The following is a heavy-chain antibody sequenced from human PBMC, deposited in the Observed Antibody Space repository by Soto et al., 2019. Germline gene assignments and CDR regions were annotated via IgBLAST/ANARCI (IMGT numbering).Heavy chain of an antibody. CDR3: AHATYGDCLDY. J-gene: IGHJ4*02. V-gene: IGHV2-5*02. Sequence: QITLKESGPTLVKPTQTLTLTCTFSGFSLSTSGVGVGWIRQPPGKALEWLALIYGDDDKRYSPSLKSRLTITKDTSKNQVVLTMTNMDPVDTATYYCAHATYGDCLDYWGQGTLVTVSS. CDR1: GFSLSTSGVG. D-gene: IGHD4-17*01. CDR2: IYGDDDK.